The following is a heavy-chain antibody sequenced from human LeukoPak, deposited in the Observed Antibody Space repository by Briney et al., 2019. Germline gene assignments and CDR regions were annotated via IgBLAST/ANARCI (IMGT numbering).Heavy chain of an antibody. CDR3: VKDLTQNERLLRGMDV. CDR2: ISGSGGST. Sequence: GGSLRLSCAASGFTFSSYAMSWVRQAPGKGLEWVSAISGSGGSTYYADSVKGRFTISRDNSKNTLYPQMNSLRAEDTAVYYCVKDLTQNERLLRGMDVSGQGTTVTVSS. CDR1: GFTFSSYA. V-gene: IGHV3-23*01. J-gene: IGHJ6*02.